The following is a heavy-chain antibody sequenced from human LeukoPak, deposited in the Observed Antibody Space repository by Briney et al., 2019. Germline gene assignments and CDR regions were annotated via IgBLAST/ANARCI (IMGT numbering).Heavy chain of an antibody. CDR1: GGSISSYY. CDR3: ARSPVGGNAFDI. CDR2: IYYSGST. Sequence: SETLSLTCTVSGGSISSYYWSWIRPPPGKGLEWIGYIYYSGSTNYNPSLKSRVTISVDTSKNQFSLKLSSVTAADTAVYYCARSPVGGNAFDIWGQGTMVTVSS. V-gene: IGHV4-59*08. D-gene: IGHD4-23*01. J-gene: IGHJ3*02.